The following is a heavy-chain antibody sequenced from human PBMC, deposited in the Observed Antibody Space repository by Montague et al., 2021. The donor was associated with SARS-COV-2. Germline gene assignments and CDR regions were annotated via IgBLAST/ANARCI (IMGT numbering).Heavy chain of an antibody. CDR3: ASEMIAVAGTAPFDY. Sequence: SLRLSCAASGFTFSSHAMHWVRQAPGKGLEWVAVISYDGSNKYYADSVKGRFTISRDNSKNTLYLQMNSLRAEDTAVYYCASEMIAVAGTAPFDYWGQGTLVTVSS. D-gene: IGHD6-19*01. CDR2: ISYDGSNK. J-gene: IGHJ4*02. V-gene: IGHV3-30-3*01. CDR1: GFTFSSHA.